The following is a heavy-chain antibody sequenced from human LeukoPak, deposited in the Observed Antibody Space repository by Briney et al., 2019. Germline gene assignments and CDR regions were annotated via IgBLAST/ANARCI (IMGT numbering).Heavy chain of an antibody. V-gene: IGHV4-59*01. D-gene: IGHD2-15*01. CDR1: GGSISSYY. J-gene: IGHJ6*04. Sequence: SETLSLTCTVSGGSISSYYWSWIRQPPGKGLEWMGYIYYSGSTNYNPSLKSRVTISVDTSKTQSSLKLSSVPSADTAVYYCARTGGYCSGGSCYRLYYYYGMDVWGKGTTVTVSS. CDR2: IYYSGST. CDR3: ARTGGYCSGGSCYRLYYYYGMDV.